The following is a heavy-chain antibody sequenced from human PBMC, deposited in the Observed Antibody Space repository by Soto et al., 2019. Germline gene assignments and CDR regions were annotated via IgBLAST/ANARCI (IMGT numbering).Heavy chain of an antibody. CDR1: GFSLSNRGVG. CDR2: IYWDDDK. CDR3: AHTDNGDYDSPRYDFDF. D-gene: IGHD4-17*01. J-gene: IGHJ4*02. V-gene: IGHV2-5*02. Sequence: QITLQESGPTLVKPTQTLTLTCTFSGFSLSNRGVGVGWIRQPPGKVLEWLAVIYWDDDKRYSPSLKSRLTITKDTSKNQVVLTMTSMDPVDTATYYCAHTDNGDYDSPRYDFDFWGQGTLVTVSS.